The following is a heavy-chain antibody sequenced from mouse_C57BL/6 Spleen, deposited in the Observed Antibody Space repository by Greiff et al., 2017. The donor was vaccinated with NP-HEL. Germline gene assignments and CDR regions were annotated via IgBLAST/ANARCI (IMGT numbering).Heavy chain of an antibody. CDR2: ISYDGSN. Sequence: DVKLQESGPGLVKPSQSLSLTCSVTGYSITSGYYWNWIRQFPGNKLEWMGYISYDGSNNYNPSLKNRISITRDTSKNQFFLKLNSVTTEDTATYYCASYYNWGQGTSVTVSS. D-gene: IGHD2-12*01. V-gene: IGHV3-6*01. CDR3: ASYYN. CDR1: GYSITSGYY. J-gene: IGHJ4*01.